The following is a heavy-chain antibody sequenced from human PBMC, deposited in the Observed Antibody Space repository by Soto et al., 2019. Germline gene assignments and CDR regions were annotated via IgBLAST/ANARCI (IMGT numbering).Heavy chain of an antibody. CDR3: ARDRAVEMATIYYFDY. V-gene: IGHV3-23*01. J-gene: IGHJ4*02. D-gene: IGHD5-12*01. CDR1: GFDFNKYA. CDR2: ITSNGDST. Sequence: GGSLRLSCAAFGFDFNKYAMTWVRQAPGKGLQWVSSITSNGDSTYYADSVKGRFTTSRDNSKNTLYLQMNSLRAEDTAVYYCARDRAVEMATIYYFDYWGQGTLVTVSS.